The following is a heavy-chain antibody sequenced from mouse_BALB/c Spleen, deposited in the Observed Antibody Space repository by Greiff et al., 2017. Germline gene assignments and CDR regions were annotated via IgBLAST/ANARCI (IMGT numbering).Heavy chain of an antibody. Sequence: QVQLQQSGPELVKPGASVKISCKASGYAFSSSWMNRVKQRPGQGLEWIGRIYPGDGDTNYNGKFKGKATLTADKSSSTAYMQLSSLTSVDSAVYFCATNLLLLWGQGTTLTVSS. J-gene: IGHJ2*01. D-gene: IGHD1-1*01. CDR1: GYAFSSSW. CDR2: IYPGDGDT. V-gene: IGHV1-82*01. CDR3: ATNLLLL.